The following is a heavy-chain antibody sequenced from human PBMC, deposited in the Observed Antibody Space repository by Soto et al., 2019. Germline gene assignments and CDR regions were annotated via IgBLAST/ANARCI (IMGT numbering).Heavy chain of an antibody. Sequence: QLQLQASGPGLVKPSETLSLTCTVSGGSISSSSYYWGWIRQPPGKGLEWVGSIYYGGSTYYNPSLKSRVPVAVGTCTNQFSLKQESVTVADAAVYDCARHFYSYGSGYGVWSDPWGQGTLVPVSS. V-gene: IGHV4-39*01. CDR2: IYYGGST. J-gene: IGHJ5*02. CDR1: GGSISSSSYY. CDR3: ARHFYSYGSGYGVWSDP. D-gene: IGHD3-10*01.